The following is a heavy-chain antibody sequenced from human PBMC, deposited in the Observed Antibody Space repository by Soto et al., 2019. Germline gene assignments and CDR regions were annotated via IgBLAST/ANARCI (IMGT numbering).Heavy chain of an antibody. Sequence: SETLSLTCAVSGGSISSGGYSWSWIRQLPGKGLEWIGSVFHNGITYYSPSLKSRLTMSVDTSKNQFSLKLSSVTAADTAVYYCARDTHGVGATQTFDYWSQGTLVTAPQ. V-gene: IGHV4-39*07. CDR2: VFHNGIT. J-gene: IGHJ4*02. CDR3: ARDTHGVGATQTFDY. D-gene: IGHD1-26*01. CDR1: GGSISSGGYS.